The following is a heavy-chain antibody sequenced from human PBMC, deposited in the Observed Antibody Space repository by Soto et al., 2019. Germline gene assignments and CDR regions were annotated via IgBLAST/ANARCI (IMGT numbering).Heavy chain of an antibody. CDR2: IYYSGST. CDR1: GGSISSYY. V-gene: IGHV4-59*01. CDR3: ARDRSIAVAEGYYYYYYYMDV. Sequence: SETLSLTCTVSGGSISSYYWSWIRQPPGRGLEWIGYIYYSGSTNYNPSLKSRVTISVDTSKNQFSLKLSSVTAADTAVYYCARDRSIAVAEGYYYYYYYMDVWGKGTTVTVSS. D-gene: IGHD6-19*01. J-gene: IGHJ6*03.